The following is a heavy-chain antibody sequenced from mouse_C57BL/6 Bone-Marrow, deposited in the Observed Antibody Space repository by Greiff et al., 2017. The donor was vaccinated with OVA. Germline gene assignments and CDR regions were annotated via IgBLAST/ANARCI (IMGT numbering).Heavy chain of an antibody. D-gene: IGHD4-1*01. V-gene: IGHV5-6*02. CDR1: GFTFSSYG. CDR2: ISSGGSYT. CDR3: ARHSGT. J-gene: IGHJ2*01. Sequence: EVMLVESGGDLVKPGGSLKLSCAASGFTFSSYGMSWVRQTPDKRLEWVATISSGGSYTYYPDSVKGRFTISRDNAKNTLYLQMSSLKSEDTAMYYCARHSGTWGQGTTLTVSS.